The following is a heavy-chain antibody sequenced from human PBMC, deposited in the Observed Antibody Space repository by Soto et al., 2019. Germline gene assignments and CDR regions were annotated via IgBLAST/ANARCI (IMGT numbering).Heavy chain of an antibody. CDR2: ISYDGSDK. CDR3: AKQRAAAGKAAVDY. V-gene: IGHV3-30*18. Sequence: QVQLVESGGGVVQPGRSLRLSCAASGFTFSSYGMHWVRQAPGKGLEWVAVISYDGSDKYYADSVKGRFTISRDNSKNTLYLQMNSLRAEDRAVYYCAKQRAAAGKAAVDYWGQGTLVTVSS. J-gene: IGHJ4*02. D-gene: IGHD6-13*01. CDR1: GFTFSSYG.